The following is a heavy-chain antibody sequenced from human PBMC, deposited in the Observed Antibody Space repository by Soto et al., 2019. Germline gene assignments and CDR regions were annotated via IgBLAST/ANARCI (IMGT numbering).Heavy chain of an antibody. Sequence: QVQLQESGPGLVKHSKTLSLTCTVSGGSISSYYWSWIRQPPGKGLEWIGFIFYSGSTSYNPSLKSRVTISIDTSEYQFSLKLNSVTAADTAVYYCASMIGDPVLSFDSLGQGTLVAVSS. CDR3: ASMIGDPVLSFDS. CDR2: IFYSGST. J-gene: IGHJ5*01. V-gene: IGHV4-59*01. CDR1: GGSISSYY. D-gene: IGHD3-10*02.